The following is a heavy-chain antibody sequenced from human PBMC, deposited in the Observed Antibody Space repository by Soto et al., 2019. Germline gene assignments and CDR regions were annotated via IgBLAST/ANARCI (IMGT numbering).Heavy chain of an antibody. J-gene: IGHJ6*02. V-gene: IGHV3-11*01. CDR3: AKDSGWGVYGEEGIVYGMDV. CDR1: GFNFSDYY. D-gene: IGHD4-17*01. CDR2: ISSRASAT. Sequence: KTAGSLRLSCAASGFNFSDYYMTWVRQAPGKGLEWVSCISSRASATYYADSVKGRFTISRDNAKNSLYLQMNSLRAEDTALYYCAKDSGWGVYGEEGIVYGMDVWGQGTTVTVSS.